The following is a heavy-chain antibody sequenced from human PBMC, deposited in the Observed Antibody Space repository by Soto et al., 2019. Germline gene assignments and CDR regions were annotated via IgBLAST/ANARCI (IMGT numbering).Heavy chain of an antibody. D-gene: IGHD1-26*01. Sequence: QVQLQQWGAGLLKPSETLSLTCAVYGGSFSGYYWSWIRQPPGKGLEWIGEINHSGSTNYNPSLKSRVTISVDTSKNQFSLKLSSVTAADTAVYYCARGLWVAAGGMDVWGQGTTVTVSS. V-gene: IGHV4-34*01. CDR3: ARGLWVAAGGMDV. CDR1: GGSFSGYY. CDR2: INHSGST. J-gene: IGHJ6*02.